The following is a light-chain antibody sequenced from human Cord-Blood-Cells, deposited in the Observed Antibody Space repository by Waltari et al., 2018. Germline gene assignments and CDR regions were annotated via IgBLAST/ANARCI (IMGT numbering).Light chain of an antibody. CDR1: SSDAGGYNY. CDR2: DVS. V-gene: IGLV2-14*01. J-gene: IGLJ3*02. CDR3: SSYTSSSTWV. Sequence: QSALTQPASVSGSPGQSITISCTGTSSDAGGYNYVSWYLQHPGKAPKLMIYDVSKRPSGVSNRFSGSKSGNTASLTISGLQAEDEADYYCSSYTSSSTWVFGGGTKLTVL.